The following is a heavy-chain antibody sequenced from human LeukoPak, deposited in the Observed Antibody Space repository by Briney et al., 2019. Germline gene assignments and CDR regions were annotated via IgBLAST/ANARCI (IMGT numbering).Heavy chain of an antibody. CDR1: GFTFSTCA. CDR3: AREVYAGNWFDP. J-gene: IGHJ5*02. V-gene: IGHV3-64*01. CDR2: ISGNGDST. Sequence: GGSLRLSCAASGFTFSTCAMHWVRQAPGKGLEYVAAISGNGDSTYYANSVKGRFTISRDNSKNTLYLQMGRLRPEDMAVYYCAREVYAGNWFDPWGQGTLVTVSS. D-gene: IGHD2-8*01.